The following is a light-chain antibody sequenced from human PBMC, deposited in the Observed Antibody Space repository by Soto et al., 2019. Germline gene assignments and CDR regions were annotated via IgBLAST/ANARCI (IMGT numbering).Light chain of an antibody. V-gene: IGKV3-15*01. CDR2: DAS. Sequence: EIVMTQSPATLSVSPGERATLSCRASQSVNSNLAWYRQKPGQAPRLLISDASTRATGVPARFSGSGSGTEFTLTLSSLQSEDSGIYCCQQYNFWPPLTFGGGTKVEIK. CDR1: QSVNSN. J-gene: IGKJ4*01. CDR3: QQYNFWPPLT.